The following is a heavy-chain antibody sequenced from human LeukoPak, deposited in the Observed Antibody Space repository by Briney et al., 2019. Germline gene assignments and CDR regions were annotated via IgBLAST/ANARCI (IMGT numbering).Heavy chain of an antibody. Sequence: ASVKVSGKVYGYTLTELSMHWVRQATGNGLVGIGGFDPEDGETIYAQKFQGRVTVTEDTSTDTAYMELSSLRSEDTAVYYCATWGYCSSTSCYGKWFDPWGQGTLVTVSS. CDR2: FDPEDGET. CDR1: GYTLTELS. D-gene: IGHD2-2*01. J-gene: IGHJ5*02. CDR3: ATWGYCSSTSCYGKWFDP. V-gene: IGHV1-24*01.